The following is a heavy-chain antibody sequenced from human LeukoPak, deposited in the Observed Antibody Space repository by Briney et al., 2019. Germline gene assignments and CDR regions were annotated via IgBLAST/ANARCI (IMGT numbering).Heavy chain of an antibody. V-gene: IGHV4-39*02. J-gene: IGHJ6*02. CDR3: AREMGVVTAHGIDV. CDR2: IYYSGST. Sequence: SETLSLTCIVSGGSIGSISSNNYHWGWIRQPPGKGLEWIGSIYYSGSTYYNPSLKSRVTISVDTSKNQFSLKLSSVTAADTALYYCAREMGVVTAHGIDVWGQGTTVTVSS. D-gene: IGHD4-23*01. CDR1: GGSIGSISSNNYH.